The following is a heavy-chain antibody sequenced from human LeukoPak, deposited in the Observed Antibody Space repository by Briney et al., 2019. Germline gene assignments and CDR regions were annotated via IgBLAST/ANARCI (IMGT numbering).Heavy chain of an antibody. CDR1: GGSISSHY. CDR2: IYHSGST. D-gene: IGHD6-19*01. Sequence: PSETLSLTCTVSGGSISSHYWSWIRQPPGKGLEWIGYIYHSGSTHYNPSLKSRVTISVDRSKNQFSLKLSSVTAADTAVYYCARGAVAGMIGFDYWGQGTLVTVSS. J-gene: IGHJ4*02. V-gene: IGHV4-59*11. CDR3: ARGAVAGMIGFDY.